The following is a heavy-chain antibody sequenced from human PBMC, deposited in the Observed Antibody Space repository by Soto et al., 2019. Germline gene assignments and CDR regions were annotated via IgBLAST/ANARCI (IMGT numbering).Heavy chain of an antibody. CDR1: GGSISSYY. CDR3: ATLQREWYSSSSGLGWFDP. V-gene: IGHV4-4*07. D-gene: IGHD6-6*01. CDR2: IYTSGST. Sequence: SETLSLTCTVSGGSISSYYWSWIRQPAGKGLEWIGRIYTSGSTNYNPSLKSRVTMSVDTSKNQFSLKLSSVTAADTAVYYCATLQREWYSSSSGLGWFDPWGQGTLVTISS. J-gene: IGHJ5*02.